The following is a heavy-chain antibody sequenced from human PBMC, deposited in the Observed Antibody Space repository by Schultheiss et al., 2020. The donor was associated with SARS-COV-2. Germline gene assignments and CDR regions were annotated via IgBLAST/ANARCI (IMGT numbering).Heavy chain of an antibody. CDR3: TSSYNANYYYYGMDV. J-gene: IGHJ6*02. Sequence: GESLKISCAASGFTFSGSAMHWVRQAFGKGLEWVGRIRSKANSYATAYAASVKGRFTISRDDSKNTAYLQMNSLKTEDTAVYYCTSSYNANYYYYGMDVWGQGTTVTVSS. D-gene: IGHD1-26*01. CDR2: IRSKANSYAT. V-gene: IGHV3-73*01. CDR1: GFTFSGSA.